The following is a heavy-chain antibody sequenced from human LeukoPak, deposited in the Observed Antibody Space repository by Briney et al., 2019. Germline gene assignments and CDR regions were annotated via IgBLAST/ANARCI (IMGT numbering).Heavy chain of an antibody. Sequence: PGGSLRLSCAASGFTFSSYAMHWVRQAPGKGLEWVAVISYDGSNKYYADSVKGRFTISRDNSKNTLYLQMNSLRAEDTAVYYCARATQDLLGAFDIWGQGTMVTVSS. CDR1: GFTFSSYA. D-gene: IGHD2-15*01. CDR2: ISYDGSNK. CDR3: ARATQDLLGAFDI. J-gene: IGHJ3*02. V-gene: IGHV3-30-3*01.